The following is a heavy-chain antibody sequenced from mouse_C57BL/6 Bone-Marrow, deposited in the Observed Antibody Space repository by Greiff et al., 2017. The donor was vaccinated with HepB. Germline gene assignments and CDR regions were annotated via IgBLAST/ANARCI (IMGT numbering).Heavy chain of an antibody. Sequence: VQLQQPGAELVRPGSSVKLSCKASGYTFTSYWMHWVKQRPIPGLEWIGNIDPSDSETHYNQKFKDKATLTVDKSSSTAYMQLSSLTSEDSAVYYCARSDYYGSSVDYWGQGTTLTVSS. CDR3: ARSDYYGSSVDY. CDR1: GYTFTSYW. J-gene: IGHJ2*01. CDR2: IDPSDSET. D-gene: IGHD1-1*01. V-gene: IGHV1-52*01.